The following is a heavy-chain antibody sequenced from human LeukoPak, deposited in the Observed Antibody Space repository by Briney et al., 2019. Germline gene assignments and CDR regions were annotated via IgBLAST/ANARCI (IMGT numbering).Heavy chain of an antibody. CDR2: ISGSSSYI. CDR3: AAGSGYYLRYFDY. D-gene: IGHD3-3*01. J-gene: IGHJ4*02. V-gene: IGHV3-21*01. CDR1: GFTFSSYS. Sequence: PGGSLRLSCAASGFTFSSYSMNWVRQAPGKGLEWVSFISGSSSYIYYGDSVKGRFTISRDNAKNSLYLQMNSLRAEDTAVYYCAAGSGYYLRYFDYWGQGTLVTVSS.